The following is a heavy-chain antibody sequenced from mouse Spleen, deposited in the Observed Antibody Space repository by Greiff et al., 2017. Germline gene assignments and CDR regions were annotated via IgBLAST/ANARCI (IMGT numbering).Heavy chain of an antibody. J-gene: IGHJ4*01. V-gene: IGHV2-2*01. CDR1: GFSLTSYG. CDR3: ARTAYYSNYDAMDY. Sequence: VQRVESGPGLVQPSQSLSITCTVSGFSLTSYGVHWVRQSPGKGLEWLGVIWSGGSTDYNAAFISRLSISKDNSKSQVFFKMNSLQADDTAIYYCARTAYYSNYDAMDYWGQGTSVTVSS. D-gene: IGHD2-5*01. CDR2: IWSGGST.